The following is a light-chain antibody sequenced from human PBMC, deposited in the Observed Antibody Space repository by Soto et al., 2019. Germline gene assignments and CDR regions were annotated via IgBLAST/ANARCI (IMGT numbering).Light chain of an antibody. CDR2: DVS. J-gene: IGLJ1*01. V-gene: IGLV2-14*01. CDR3: SSYTTSNTRQIV. CDR1: SSDVGGYNY. Sequence: SVLTQPASVSGSPGQSITISCTGTSSDVGGYNYVSWYQQHPGKAPKFMIYDVSNRPSGVSNRFSGSESGNTASLTISGLQAEDEADYYCSSYTTSNTRQIVFGTGTKVTV.